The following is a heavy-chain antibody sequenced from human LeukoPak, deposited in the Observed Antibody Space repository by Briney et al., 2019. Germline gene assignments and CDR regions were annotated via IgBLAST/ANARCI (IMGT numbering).Heavy chain of an antibody. J-gene: IGHJ6*03. D-gene: IGHD6-13*01. CDR1: GFTFGDYY. CDR3: ARLVHLRQLARGGYFYYMDV. CDR2: ISSSGSTI. Sequence: GGSLRLSCAASGFTFGDYYMSWIRQAPGKGLEWISYISSSGSTIHYADSVKGRFTVSRDNANNYLYLQMSSLIAEGTAVYYCARLVHLRQLARGGYFYYMDVWGKGTTVTVSS. V-gene: IGHV3-11*01.